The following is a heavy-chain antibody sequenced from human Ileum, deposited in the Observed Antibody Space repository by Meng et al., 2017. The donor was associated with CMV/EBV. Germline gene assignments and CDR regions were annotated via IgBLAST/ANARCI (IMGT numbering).Heavy chain of an antibody. V-gene: IGHV3-11*01. CDR1: FTFNEYY. J-gene: IGHJ4*02. D-gene: IGHD3-22*01. Sequence: FTFNEYYMPCHDPRHRKGLGYLSSLSHSTTTLHSASSLPVPFPLSRDNAKNSLYLQMNSLRAEDTAVYYCARVQYYVDSGYHLGFDYWGQGALVTVSS. CDR3: ARVQYYVDSGYHLGFDY. CDR2: LSHSTTTL.